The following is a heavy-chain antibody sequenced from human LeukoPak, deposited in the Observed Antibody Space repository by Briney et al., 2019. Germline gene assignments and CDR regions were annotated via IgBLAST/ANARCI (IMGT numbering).Heavy chain of an antibody. J-gene: IGHJ2*01. Sequence: SETLSLTCTVSGGSISSYYWSWIRQPAGKGLEWIGRIFTSESPTYNPSLKSRVTMSLDMSKNQFSLKLSSVTAADTAVYYCARVSSSWYQHWYFDLWGRGTLVTVSS. CDR2: IFTSESP. D-gene: IGHD6-13*01. CDR3: ARVSSSWYQHWYFDL. CDR1: GGSISSYY. V-gene: IGHV4-4*07.